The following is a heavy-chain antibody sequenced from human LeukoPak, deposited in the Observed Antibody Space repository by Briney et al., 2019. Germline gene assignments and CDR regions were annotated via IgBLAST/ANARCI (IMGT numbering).Heavy chain of an antibody. CDR1: GGSISSGSYY. V-gene: IGHV4-61*02. CDR3: ARGVPAANIPFDY. J-gene: IGHJ4*02. Sequence: PSQTLSLTCTVSGGSISSGSYYWSWIRQPAGKGLEWIGRIYTSGSTNYNPSLKSRVTISVDTSKNQFSLKLSSVTAADTAVYYCARGVPAANIPFDYWGQGTLVTVSS. CDR2: IYTSGST. D-gene: IGHD2-2*01.